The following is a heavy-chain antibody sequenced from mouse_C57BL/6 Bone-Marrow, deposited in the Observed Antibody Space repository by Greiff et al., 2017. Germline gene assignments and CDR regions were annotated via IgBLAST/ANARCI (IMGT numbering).Heavy chain of an antibody. CDR2: ISDGGSYT. V-gene: IGHV5-4*01. Sequence: EVQRVESGGGLVKPGGSLKLSCAASGFTFSSYAMSWVRQTPEKRLEWVATISDGGSYTYYPDNVKGRFTISRDNAKNNLYLQMSHLKSEDTAMYYCARDQGFITTVVATSYFDYWGQGTTLTVSS. CDR1: GFTFSSYA. J-gene: IGHJ2*01. CDR3: ARDQGFITTVVATSYFDY. D-gene: IGHD1-1*01.